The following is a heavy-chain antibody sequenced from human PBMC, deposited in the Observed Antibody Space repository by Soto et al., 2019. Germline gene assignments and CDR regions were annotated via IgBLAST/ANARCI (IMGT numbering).Heavy chain of an antibody. D-gene: IGHD3-3*01. CDR1: GGSFSGYY. CDR2: INHSGST. Sequence: ASETLSLTCAVYGGSFSGYYWSWIRQPPGKGLEWIGEINHSGSTNYNPSLKSRVTISVDTSKNQFPLKLSSVTAADTAVYYCARNGSFYDFLRGYYFGGGMDVWGQGTTVTVSS. V-gene: IGHV4-34*01. J-gene: IGHJ6*02. CDR3: ARNGSFYDFLRGYYFGGGMDV.